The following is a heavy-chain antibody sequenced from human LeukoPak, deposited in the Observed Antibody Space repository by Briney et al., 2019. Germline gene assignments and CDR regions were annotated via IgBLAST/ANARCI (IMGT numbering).Heavy chain of an antibody. Sequence: PSETLSVTCTVSGGSISTYYWSWVRQSPGKGLEWIGYIHYSGGTLYNPSLKSRVTISLDTSKNQFSLKLSSVTAADTAVYYCARTGYCSGGTCPTWFDPWGQGTLVTVSS. CDR2: IHYSGGT. CDR3: ARTGYCSGGTCPTWFDP. D-gene: IGHD2-15*01. V-gene: IGHV4-59*01. CDR1: GGSISTYY. J-gene: IGHJ5*02.